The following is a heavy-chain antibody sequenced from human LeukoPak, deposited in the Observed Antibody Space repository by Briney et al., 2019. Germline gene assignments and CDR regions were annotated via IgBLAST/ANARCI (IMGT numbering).Heavy chain of an antibody. J-gene: IGHJ4*02. Sequence: SETPSLTCAVYGGSFSGYYWSWIRQPPGKGLEWIGEINHSGSTNYNPSLKSRVTISVDTSKNQFSLKLSSVTAADTAVYYCARKIAVAGHDDYWGQGTLVTVSS. CDR1: GGSFSGYY. D-gene: IGHD6-19*01. CDR2: INHSGST. CDR3: ARKIAVAGHDDY. V-gene: IGHV4-34*01.